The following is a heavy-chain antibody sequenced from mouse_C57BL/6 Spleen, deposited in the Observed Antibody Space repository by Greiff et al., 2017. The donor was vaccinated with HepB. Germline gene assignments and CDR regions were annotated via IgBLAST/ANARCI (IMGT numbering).Heavy chain of an antibody. CDR3: ARSGWDTTVVYFDY. D-gene: IGHD1-1*01. CDR1: GYTFTDYN. CDR2: INPNNGGT. J-gene: IGHJ2*01. V-gene: IGHV1-18*01. Sequence: EVQLQQSGPELVKPGASVKIPCKASGYTFTDYNMDWVKQSHGKSLEWIGDINPNNGGTIYNQKFKGKATLTVDKSSSTAYMELRSLTSEDTAVYYCARSGWDTTVVYFDYWGQGTTLTVSS.